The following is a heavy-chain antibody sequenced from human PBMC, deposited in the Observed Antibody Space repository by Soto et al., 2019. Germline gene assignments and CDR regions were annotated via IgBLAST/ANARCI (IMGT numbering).Heavy chain of an antibody. V-gene: IGHV3-48*01. CDR3: ARVAVTGTRINIYMDV. Sequence: GGSLRLSCAASGFTFSSYSMNWVRQAPGKGLEWVSYISSSSSTIYYADSVKGRFTISRDNAKNSLYLQMNSLRAEDTAVYYCARVAVTGTRINIYMDVWGKGTTVTVSS. CDR2: ISSSSSTI. J-gene: IGHJ6*03. CDR1: GFTFSSYS. D-gene: IGHD1-20*01.